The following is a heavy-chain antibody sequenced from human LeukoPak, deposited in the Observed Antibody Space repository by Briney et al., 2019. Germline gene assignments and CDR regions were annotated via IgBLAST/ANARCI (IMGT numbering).Heavy chain of an antibody. Sequence: GASVKVSCKASGYTFTSYAMHWVRQAPGQRLEWMGWINAGNGNTNYAQKLQGRVTMTTDTSTSTAYTELRSLRSDDTAVYYCARGALPWELGRRVAFDIWGQGTMVTVSS. CDR2: INAGNGNT. J-gene: IGHJ3*02. V-gene: IGHV1-3*01. D-gene: IGHD1-26*01. CDR3: ARGALPWELGRRVAFDI. CDR1: GYTFTSYA.